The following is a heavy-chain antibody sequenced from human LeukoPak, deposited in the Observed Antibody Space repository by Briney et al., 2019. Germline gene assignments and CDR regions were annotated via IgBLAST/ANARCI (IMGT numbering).Heavy chain of an antibody. Sequence: SQTLSLTCTVSGDSINSGNSHWTWIRQPPGKGLEWLGSVYDSWNNYYNPSLESRITMSVDTSKNQYSLELSSVIAADTAVYYCASYFVGNGGRGYWGQGALVTVSS. CDR1: GDSINSGNSH. D-gene: IGHD3-10*02. CDR3: ASYFVGNGGRGY. V-gene: IGHV4-30-4*01. J-gene: IGHJ4*02. CDR2: VYDSWNN.